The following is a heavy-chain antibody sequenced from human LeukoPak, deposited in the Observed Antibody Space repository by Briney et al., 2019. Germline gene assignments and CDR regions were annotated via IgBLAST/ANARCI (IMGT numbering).Heavy chain of an antibody. CDR3: ARGRATMVVTANFDY. J-gene: IGHJ4*02. V-gene: IGHV1-69*13. CDR2: IIPIFGTA. CDR1: GGTFSSYA. D-gene: IGHD2-21*02. Sequence: SVKVSCKASGGTFSSYAISWVRQAPGQGLEWMGGIIPIFGTANYAQKFQGRVTITADESTSTAYMELSSLRSEDTAVYYCARGRATMVVTANFDYWGQGTLVTVSS.